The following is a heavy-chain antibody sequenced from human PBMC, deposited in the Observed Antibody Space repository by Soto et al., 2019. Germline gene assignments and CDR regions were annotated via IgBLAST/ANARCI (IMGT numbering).Heavy chain of an antibody. J-gene: IGHJ6*02. V-gene: IGHV4-30-4*01. CDR1: GGSISSGDYY. Sequence: QVQLQESGPGLVKPSQTLSLTCTVSGGSISSGDYYWSWIRQPPGKGLELIGYIYYSGSTYYNPSLKSRVNISVDTSKNQFSLKLSSVTAADTAVYYCARVLPGIAVKTPVDVWGQGTTVTVSS. D-gene: IGHD6-19*01. CDR3: ARVLPGIAVKTPVDV. CDR2: IYYSGST.